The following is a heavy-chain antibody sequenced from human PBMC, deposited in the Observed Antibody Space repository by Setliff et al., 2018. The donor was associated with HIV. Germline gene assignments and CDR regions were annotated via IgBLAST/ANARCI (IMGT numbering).Heavy chain of an antibody. CDR2: IRFDGYNK. V-gene: IGHV3-30*02. CDR3: ARSPYGGNPYLFDF. CDR1: GFTFSNYG. D-gene: IGHD4-17*01. J-gene: IGHJ4*02. Sequence: GGSLRLSCAASGFTFSNYGMNWVRQAPGKGLEWVAFIRFDGYNKYYADSVKGRFTISRDNSKNTLYLQMNSLRAEDTAVYYCARSPYGGNPYLFDFWGQGTLVTVSS.